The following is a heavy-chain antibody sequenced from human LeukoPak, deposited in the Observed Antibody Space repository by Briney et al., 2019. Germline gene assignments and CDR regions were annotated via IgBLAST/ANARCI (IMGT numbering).Heavy chain of an antibody. D-gene: IGHD1-7*01. CDR2: IYYSGST. V-gene: IGHV4-59*01. CDR3: ARDNWNYGSSMDV. Sequence: SETPSLTCTVSGGSISSYYWSWIRQPPGKGLEWIGYIYYSGSTNYNPSLKSRVTISVDTSKNQFSLKLSSVTAADTAVYYCARDNWNYGSSMDVWGQGTTVTVSS. CDR1: GGSISSYY. J-gene: IGHJ6*02.